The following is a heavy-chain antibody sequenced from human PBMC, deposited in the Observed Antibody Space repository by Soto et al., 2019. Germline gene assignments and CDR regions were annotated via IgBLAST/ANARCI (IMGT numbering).Heavy chain of an antibody. Sequence: QVQLVQSGGGVVQPGMSLRLSCEGSGFTFRNYGMHWVRQAPDKGLEWVAAIWSDASRQLYADSVEGRFTVSRDQSKNTLYLQMNNLRVEDTGIYYCAKDNDDVGGQSWSPGFWGQGTLVIVSS. J-gene: IGHJ4*02. CDR3: AKDNDDVGGQSWSPGF. V-gene: IGHV3-33*03. D-gene: IGHD3-16*01. CDR1: GFTFRNYG. CDR2: IWSDASRQ.